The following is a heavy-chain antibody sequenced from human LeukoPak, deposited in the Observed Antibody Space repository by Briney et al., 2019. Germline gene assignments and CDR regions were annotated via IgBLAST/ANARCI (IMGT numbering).Heavy chain of an antibody. CDR3: AQGPSTWDF. J-gene: IGHJ4*02. CDR1: GFTFSNSA. CDR2: ITASGDTT. Sequence: GGSLRLSCAASGFTFSNSAMSWVRQAPGKGLEWVSAITASGDTTYYADSVRGRFTISRDNSKNTLYLQMSSLRAEDTAVYYCAQGPSTWDFWGQGTLVTVSS. V-gene: IGHV3-23*01.